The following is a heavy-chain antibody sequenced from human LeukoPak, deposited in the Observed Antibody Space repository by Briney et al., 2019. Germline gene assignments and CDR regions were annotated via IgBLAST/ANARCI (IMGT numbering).Heavy chain of an antibody. CDR1: GGSISSYY. J-gene: IGHJ4*02. Sequence: SETLSLTCTVSGGSISSYYWSWIRQPPGKGLEWVGYIYYSGSTNYNPSLKSRVTISVDTSKNQFSLKLSSVTGADTAVYYWARLYSSGWSESIDYWGEGTLVTVSS. CDR2: IYYSGST. CDR3: ARLYSSGWSESIDY. V-gene: IGHV4-59*01. D-gene: IGHD6-19*01.